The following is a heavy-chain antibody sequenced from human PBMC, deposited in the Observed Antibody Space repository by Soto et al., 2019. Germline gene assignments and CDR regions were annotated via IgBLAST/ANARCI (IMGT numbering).Heavy chain of an antibody. J-gene: IGHJ5*02. CDR3: ARQSRGWFGELSPNWFDP. Sequence: PSATLSLTCTVSGGSISSYSWSWIRQPPGQGLEWIGDLYYSGSTNYNPSLKSRVTISVDTSNNQFSLKLSSVTAADTAVYYCARQSRGWFGELSPNWFDPWGQGTLVTVSS. CDR1: GGSISSYS. V-gene: IGHV4-59*01. CDR2: LYYSGST. D-gene: IGHD3-10*01.